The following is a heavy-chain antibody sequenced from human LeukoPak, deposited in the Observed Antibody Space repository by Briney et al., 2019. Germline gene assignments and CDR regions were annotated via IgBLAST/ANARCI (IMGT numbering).Heavy chain of an antibody. CDR3: VSLNPVLYNWNDVPESDDY. D-gene: IGHD1-20*01. CDR2: IKEDGGEK. CDR1: GFTFSNYW. Sequence: GGSLRLSCAASGFTFSNYWMTWVRQAPGKGLEWVAHIKEDGGEKHYVDPVKGRFTISRDNAKNSLYLQMNSLRAEDTAMYYCVSLNPVLYNWNDVPESDDYWGQGTLVTVSS. J-gene: IGHJ4*02. V-gene: IGHV3-7*01.